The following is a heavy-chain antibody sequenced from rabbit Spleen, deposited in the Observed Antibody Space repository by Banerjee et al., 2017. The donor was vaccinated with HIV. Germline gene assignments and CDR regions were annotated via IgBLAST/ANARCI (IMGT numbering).Heavy chain of an antibody. V-gene: IGHV1S7*01. CDR3: ARDGTGGSYFAL. CDR2: IDPLFGIT. CDR1: GFTLSSYY. Sequence: QSLEESGGGLVQPGGSLKLSCTASGFTLSSYYMNWVRQAPGKGLEWIGYIDPLFGITYYANWVNGRFSISRENAQNTVFLQMTSLTAADTATYFCARDGTGGSYFALWGQGTLVTVS. D-gene: IGHD8-1*01. J-gene: IGHJ4*01.